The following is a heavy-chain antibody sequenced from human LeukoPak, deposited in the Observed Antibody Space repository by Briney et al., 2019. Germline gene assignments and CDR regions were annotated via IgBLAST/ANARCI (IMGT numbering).Heavy chain of an antibody. J-gene: IGHJ5*02. CDR1: GYTFTSYG. CDR3: ARDQVFEDIVVVPAAIARENWFDP. V-gene: IGHV1-18*01. CDR2: ISAYNGNT. Sequence: ASVKVSCKASGYTFTSYGISWVRQAPGQGLEWMGWISAYNGNTNYAQKLQGRVTMTTDTSTSTAYMELRSLRSDDTAVYYCARDQVFEDIVVVPAAIARENWFDPWGQGTLVTVSS. D-gene: IGHD2-2*01.